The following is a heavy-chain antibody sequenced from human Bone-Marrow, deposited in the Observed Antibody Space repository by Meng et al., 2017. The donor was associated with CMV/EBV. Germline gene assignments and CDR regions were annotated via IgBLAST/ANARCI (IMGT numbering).Heavy chain of an antibody. CDR1: GFIFSSHS. CDR3: AKNTRQVGGHDFDY. J-gene: IGHJ4*02. CDR2: ISPSNRTI. V-gene: IGHV3-48*01. D-gene: IGHD3-16*01. Sequence: GESLKISCAASGFIFSSHSMNWVRQAPGKGLEWVSYISPSNRTIYYADSVKGRFTISRDNSKNTLYLQINSLRAEDTALYYCAKNTRQVGGHDFDYWGQGTLVTVSS.